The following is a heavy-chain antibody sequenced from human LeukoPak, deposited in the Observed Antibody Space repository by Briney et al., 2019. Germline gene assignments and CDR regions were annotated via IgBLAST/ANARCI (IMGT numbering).Heavy chain of an antibody. V-gene: IGHV3-7*03. CDR2: IKQDASET. CDR3: ARVAGEASGYHPFDI. Sequence: GGSLRLSCAASGFIIFKSWMTWVRQAPGKGLEWVAIIKQDASETYYGDSVKGRSTISRDNAKNSIYLHMRSLRVEDTAVYYCARVAGEASGYHPFDIWGQGTMVTASS. J-gene: IGHJ3*02. D-gene: IGHD3-22*01. CDR1: GFIIFKSW.